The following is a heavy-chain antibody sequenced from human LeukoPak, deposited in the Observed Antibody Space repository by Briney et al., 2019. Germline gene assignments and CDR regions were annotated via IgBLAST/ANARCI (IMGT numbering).Heavy chain of an antibody. CDR2: IKRDGSEK. CDR3: GTGWAVDF. D-gene: IGHD5-24*01. Sequence: GGSLRLSCAASGFNFGTHWMTWVRQAPGKGLECVATIKRDGSEKYYGDSVKGRFTISRDNAKNLLYLQMNSLRAEDTAMYYCGTGWAVDFWGQGTLVTVSS. CDR1: GFNFGTHW. V-gene: IGHV3-7*01. J-gene: IGHJ4*02.